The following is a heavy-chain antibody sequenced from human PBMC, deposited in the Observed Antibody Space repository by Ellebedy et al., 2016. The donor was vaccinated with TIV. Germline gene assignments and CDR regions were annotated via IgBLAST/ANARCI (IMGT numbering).Heavy chain of an antibody. V-gene: IGHV3-48*03. Sequence: PGGSLRLSCAASGFTFSSYELNWVRQAPGKGLEWISYISSRGNTIYYAHSVEGRFTISRDSAKNSLYLEMNNLRVEDTVVYYCARGLMVRGASHYSSYGMDVWGQGTTVTVSS. CDR3: ARGLMVRGASHYSSYGMDV. J-gene: IGHJ6*02. CDR2: ISSRGNTI. D-gene: IGHD3-10*01. CDR1: GFTFSSYE.